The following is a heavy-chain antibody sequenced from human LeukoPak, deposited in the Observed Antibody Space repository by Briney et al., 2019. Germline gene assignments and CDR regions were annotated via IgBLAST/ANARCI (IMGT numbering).Heavy chain of an antibody. D-gene: IGHD3-10*01. CDR2: ISSGGST. CDR1: GASITRYF. V-gene: IGHV4-59*12. CDR3: VVLFRRGSGSYYIDY. J-gene: IGHJ4*02. Sequence: SETLSLTCTVSGASITRYFWNWIRQPPGKELEWIGYISSGGSTNYNPSLKSRVTISVDTSKNQFSLKLRSVTAADTAAYYCVVLFRRGSGSYYIDYWGQGTLVTVSS.